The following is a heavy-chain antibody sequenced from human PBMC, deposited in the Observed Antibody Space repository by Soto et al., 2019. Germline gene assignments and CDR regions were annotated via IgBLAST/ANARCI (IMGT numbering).Heavy chain of an antibody. CDR2: INPSGGST. V-gene: IGHV1-46*01. Sequence: QVQLVQSGAEVKKPGASVKVSCKASGYTFTSYYMHWVRQAPGQGLEWMGIINPSGGSTSYAQKFQGRVTMTRDTSTSTVYMELSSLRSEDTAVYYCARERPSSSWYSAEVPTFDYWGQGTLVTVSS. D-gene: IGHD6-13*01. J-gene: IGHJ4*02. CDR1: GYTFTSYY. CDR3: ARERPSSSWYSAEVPTFDY.